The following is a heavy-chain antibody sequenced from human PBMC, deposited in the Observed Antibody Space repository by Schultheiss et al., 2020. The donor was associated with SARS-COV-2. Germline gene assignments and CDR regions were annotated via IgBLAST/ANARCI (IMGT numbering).Heavy chain of an antibody. D-gene: IGHD5-18*01. CDR2: ISYDGSND. CDR3: AKEERGLQLWDLDY. Sequence: GGSLRLSCEASGFTFSSYGMHWVRQAPGKGLEWVALISYDGSNDFYADSVKGRFTISRDNSENTLYLHMSSLRVDDTAVYYCAKEERGLQLWDLDYWGQGALVTVSS. CDR1: GFTFSSYG. J-gene: IGHJ4*02. V-gene: IGHV3-30*18.